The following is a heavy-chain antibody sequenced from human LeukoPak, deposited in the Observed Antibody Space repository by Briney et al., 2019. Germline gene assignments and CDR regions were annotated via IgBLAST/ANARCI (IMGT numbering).Heavy chain of an antibody. CDR3: ARDTYDILTGYYKWAFDI. CDR1: GFTFSSYA. CDR2: ISGSGTAT. J-gene: IGHJ3*02. Sequence: PGGSLRLSCAASGFTFSSYAMSWVRQAPGKGLVWISTISGSGTATHYADSVKGRFTISRDNAKNSLYLQMNSLRAEDTAVYYCARDTYDILTGYYKWAFDIWGQGTMVTVSS. V-gene: IGHV3-21*06. D-gene: IGHD3-9*01.